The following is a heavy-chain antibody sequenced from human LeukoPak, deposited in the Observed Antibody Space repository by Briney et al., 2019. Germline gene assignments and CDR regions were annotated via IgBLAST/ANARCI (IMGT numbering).Heavy chain of an antibody. CDR3: ARVRGYIYGYVY. CDR1: GFTFSSYW. V-gene: IGHV3-74*01. CDR2: ISSDGSST. D-gene: IGHD5-18*01. J-gene: IGHJ4*02. Sequence: PGGSLRLSCAASGFTFSSYWMHWVRQAPGKGRVGVSRISSDGSSTNYADSVKGRFTISRDNAKNTLYLQMNSLSTEDTAVYYCARVRGYIYGYVYWGQGTLATVSS.